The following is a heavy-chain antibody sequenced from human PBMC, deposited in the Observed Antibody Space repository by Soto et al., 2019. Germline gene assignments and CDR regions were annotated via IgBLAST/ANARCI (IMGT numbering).Heavy chain of an antibody. CDR1: GGSFSGYY. Sequence: SETLSLTCAVYGGSFSGYYWSWIRQPPGKGLECIGEIIHSGSTNYNPSLKSRVTLSVDTSKNQFSLKLSSVTAADTAVYYCARGKVVRGSYVTLDSWGRGTLVT. CDR3: ARGKVVRGSYVTLDS. CDR2: IIHSGST. D-gene: IGHD3-10*01. V-gene: IGHV4-34*01. J-gene: IGHJ4*02.